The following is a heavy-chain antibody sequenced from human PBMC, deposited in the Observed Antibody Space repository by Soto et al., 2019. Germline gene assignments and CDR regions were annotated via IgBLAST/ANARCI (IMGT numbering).Heavy chain of an antibody. D-gene: IGHD3-3*01. CDR2: ISAYNGNT. Sequence: GASVKVSCKASGYTFTSYGISWVRQAPGQGLEWMGWISAYNGNTNYAQKLRGRVTMTTDTSTSTAYMELRSLRSDDTAVFYCARVGDFWSGLFRYYFDYWGQGTLVTVSS. J-gene: IGHJ4*02. CDR1: GYTFTSYG. V-gene: IGHV1-18*01. CDR3: ARVGDFWSGLFRYYFDY.